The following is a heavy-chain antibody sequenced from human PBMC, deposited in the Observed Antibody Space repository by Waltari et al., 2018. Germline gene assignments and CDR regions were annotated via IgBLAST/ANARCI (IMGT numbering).Heavy chain of an antibody. J-gene: IGHJ6*03. CDR2: IYTSGST. D-gene: IGHD6-13*01. CDR3: ARDTRLFHRYSSSEVKDYYYYMDV. V-gene: IGHV4-4*07. Sequence: QVQLQESGPGLVKPSETLSLTCTVSGGSISSYYWSWIRQPAGKELEWIGRIYTSGSTNYNPSLKSRVTMSGDTSKNQFSLKLSSVTAADTAVYYCARDTRLFHRYSSSEVKDYYYYMDVWGKGTTVTVSS. CDR1: GGSISSYY.